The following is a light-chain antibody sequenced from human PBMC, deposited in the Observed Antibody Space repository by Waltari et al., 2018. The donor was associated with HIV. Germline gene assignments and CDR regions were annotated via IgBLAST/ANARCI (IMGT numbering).Light chain of an antibody. V-gene: IGLV3-21*02. CDR2: HDS. J-gene: IGLJ1*01. CDR3: QVWDSSSDHYV. Sequence: SYVLTQPPSVSVAPGQTARITCGGNNIGSNSVHWYQQKPGQAPVLVVYHDSDRPSGIPEGFSGSNSGNTATLTISRVEAGDEADYYCQVWDSSSDHYVFGTGTKVTVL. CDR1: NIGSNS.